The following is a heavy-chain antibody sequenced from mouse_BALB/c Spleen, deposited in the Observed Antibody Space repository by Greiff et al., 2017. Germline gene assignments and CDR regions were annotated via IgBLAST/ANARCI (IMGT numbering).Heavy chain of an antibody. CDR2: INSNGGST. D-gene: IGHD1-1*01. Sequence: DVMLVESGGGLVKLGGSLKLSCAASGFTFSSYYMSWVRQTPEKRLELVAAINSNGGSTYYPDTVKGRFTISRDNAKNTLYLQMSSLKSEDTALYYCARQDYGSSYAMDYWGQGTSVTVSS. CDR1: GFTFSSYY. V-gene: IGHV5-6-2*01. CDR3: ARQDYGSSYAMDY. J-gene: IGHJ4*01.